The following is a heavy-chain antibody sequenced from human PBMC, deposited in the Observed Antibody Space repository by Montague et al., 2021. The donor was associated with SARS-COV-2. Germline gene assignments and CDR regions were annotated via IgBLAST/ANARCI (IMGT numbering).Heavy chain of an antibody. CDR3: ARARGGGTYDI. D-gene: IGHD3-16*01. J-gene: IGHJ3*02. CDR1: GGSISSYSFY. Sequence: SETLSLTCTVSGGSISSYSFYWGWIRQPPGKGLEWIGTIYYSGTTYYNPSLKRRITISVDTYKNQLSLNLRSVTAADTAVYYCARARGGGTYDIWGQGTMVTVSS. CDR2: IYYSGTT. V-gene: IGHV4-39*01.